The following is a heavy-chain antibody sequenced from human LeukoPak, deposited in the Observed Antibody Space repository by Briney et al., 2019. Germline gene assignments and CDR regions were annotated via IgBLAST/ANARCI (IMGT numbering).Heavy chain of an antibody. Sequence: ASVKLSCEASGYTFTSYYLHWVRHAPAQGLEWMGIINPSGGITSCAQKLQGRVTMTRDMSTSTVYMELSSLRSEDTAVYYCARRSSNNHYYRSDKNACDISGEGALVTVSS. V-gene: IGHV1-46*01. D-gene: IGHD2-2*01. J-gene: IGHJ3*02. CDR3: ARRSSNNHYYRSDKNACDI. CDR1: GYTFTSYY. CDR2: INPSGGIT.